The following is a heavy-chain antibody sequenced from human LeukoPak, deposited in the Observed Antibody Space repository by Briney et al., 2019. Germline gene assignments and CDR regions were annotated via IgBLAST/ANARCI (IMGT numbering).Heavy chain of an antibody. J-gene: IGHJ4*02. CDR1: GYTFTSYY. CDR3: ARDTGTGSLVPDY. V-gene: IGHV1-46*01. D-gene: IGHD3-10*01. Sequence: ASVKVSCKASGYTFTSYYMHWVRQAPGQGLEWMGIINPSGGSTSQAQKFQGRVTMTRDTAISTAYMELNRLRSDDTAVYYCARDTGTGSLVPDYWGQGTLVTVSS. CDR2: INPSGGST.